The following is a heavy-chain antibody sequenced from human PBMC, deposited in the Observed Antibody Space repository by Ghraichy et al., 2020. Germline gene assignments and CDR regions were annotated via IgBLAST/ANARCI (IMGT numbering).Heavy chain of an antibody. D-gene: IGHD3-3*01. Sequence: SETLSLTCAVYGGSFSGYYWSWIRQPPGKGLEWIGEINHSGSTNYNPSLKSRVTISVDTSKNQFSLKLSSVTAADTAVYYCARGSGITIFGVARIRFDYWGQGTLVTVSS. CDR2: INHSGST. CDR1: GGSFSGYY. V-gene: IGHV4-34*01. J-gene: IGHJ4*02. CDR3: ARGSGITIFGVARIRFDY.